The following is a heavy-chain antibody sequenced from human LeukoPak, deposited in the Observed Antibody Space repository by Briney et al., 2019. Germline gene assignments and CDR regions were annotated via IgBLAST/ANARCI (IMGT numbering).Heavy chain of an antibody. CDR2: ISAYNGNT. CDR1: GYTFTSYG. CDR3: ARKGRRTVTVGGTYYYMDV. Sequence: ASVKVSCKASGYTFTSYGISWVRQAPGQGLEWMGWISAYNGNTNYAQKLQGRVTMTTDTSTSTAYMELRSLRSDDTAVYYCARKGRRTVTVGGTYYYMDVWGKGTTVTVSS. D-gene: IGHD4-17*01. V-gene: IGHV1-18*01. J-gene: IGHJ6*03.